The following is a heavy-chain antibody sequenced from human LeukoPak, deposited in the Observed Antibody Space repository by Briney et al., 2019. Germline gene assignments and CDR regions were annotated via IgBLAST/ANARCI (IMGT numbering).Heavy chain of an antibody. CDR3: AKEPDGMDV. CDR2: ISYDGSNK. J-gene: IGHJ6*02. Sequence: GGSLRLSCAASGFTFSSYGMHWVRQAPGKGLEWVAVISYDGSNKYYADSVKGRFTISRDNSKNTLYLQMNSLRAEDTAVYYCAKEPDGMDVWGQGTTVTVSS. V-gene: IGHV3-30*18. CDR1: GFTFSSYG.